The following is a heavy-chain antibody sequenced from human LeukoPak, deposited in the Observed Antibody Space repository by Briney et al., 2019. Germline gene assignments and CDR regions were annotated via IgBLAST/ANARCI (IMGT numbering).Heavy chain of an antibody. CDR2: IYYSGST. Sequence: TSQTLSLTCTVSGGSISSGDYYWSWIRQPPGKGLEWIGYIYYSGSTYYNPSLKSRVTISVDTSKNQFSLKLSSVTAADTAVYYCAREYSEMATTGGDGFDYWGQGTLVTVSS. V-gene: IGHV4-30-4*08. D-gene: IGHD5-24*01. J-gene: IGHJ4*02. CDR3: AREYSEMATTGGDGFDY. CDR1: GGSISSGDYY.